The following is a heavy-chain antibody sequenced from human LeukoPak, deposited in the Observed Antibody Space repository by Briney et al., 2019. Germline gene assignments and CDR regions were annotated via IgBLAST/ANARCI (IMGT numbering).Heavy chain of an antibody. J-gene: IGHJ5*02. CDR2: INPNSGDT. V-gene: IGHV1-2*02. D-gene: IGHD2-2*01. CDR1: GYTFTGYY. Sequence: ASVKVSCKASGYTFTGYYIHWVRQAPGQGLELMGWINPNSGDTNYAQKFQGRVTMTRDTSISTAYMDLNSLISDDTAVYYCARVQYQLLFEGNWFDPWGRGTLVTVSS. CDR3: ARVQYQLLFEGNWFDP.